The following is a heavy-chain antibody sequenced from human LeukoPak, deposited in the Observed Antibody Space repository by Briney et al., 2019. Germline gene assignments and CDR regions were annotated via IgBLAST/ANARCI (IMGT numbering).Heavy chain of an antibody. CDR1: GFTVNSNY. J-gene: IGHJ5*02. CDR2: IYSGGSA. CDR3: ARTYSSSWYFFDP. D-gene: IGHD6-13*01. V-gene: IGHV3-53*01. Sequence: GGSLRLSCAASGFTVNSNYLSWVRQAPGKGLEWVSVIYSGGSADYADSVKGRFTISRDNSKNTLYLQMNSLRVEDTAVYYCARTYSSSWYFFDPWGQGTLVTVSS.